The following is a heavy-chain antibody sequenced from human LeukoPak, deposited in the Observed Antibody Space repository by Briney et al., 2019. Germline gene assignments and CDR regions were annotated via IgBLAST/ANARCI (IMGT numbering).Heavy chain of an antibody. D-gene: IGHD2-2*01. CDR1: GGSLSSSSSY. Sequence: SETLSLTCTVSGGSLSSSSSYWGWLRQPPGTGLEWLGSIYYSGSTYYNPSLKSRVTIYVDTSKNQCSLKLSSVTAADTAVYYCARHPRYCSSTSCYGTAAGSRNYYYYGMDVWGQGTTVTVS. V-gene: IGHV4-39*01. CDR2: IYYSGST. J-gene: IGHJ6*02. CDR3: ARHPRYCSSTSCYGTAAGSRNYYYYGMDV.